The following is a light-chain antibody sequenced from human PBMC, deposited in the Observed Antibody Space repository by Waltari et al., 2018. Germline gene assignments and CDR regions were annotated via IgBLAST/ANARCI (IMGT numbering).Light chain of an antibody. CDR3: QQYNSPGT. Sequence: DIQMTQSPSTLSASVVDRVTITCRASQSISSWLAWYQQKPGKAPKLLIYKASSLESGVPSRCSGSGSGTEFTLTISSLQPDDCATYYCQQYNSPGTFGQGTKVEIK. V-gene: IGKV1-5*03. CDR1: QSISSW. CDR2: KAS. J-gene: IGKJ1*01.